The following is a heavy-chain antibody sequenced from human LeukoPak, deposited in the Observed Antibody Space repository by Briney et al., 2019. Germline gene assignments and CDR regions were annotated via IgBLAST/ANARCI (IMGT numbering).Heavy chain of an antibody. D-gene: IGHD3-10*01. CDR3: ARSVSGSYKPFDY. Sequence: SVKVSCKASGGTFSSYAISWVRQAPGQGLEWMGGIIPIFGTANYAQKFQGRVTITADKSTSTAHMELSSLRSEDTAVYYCARSVSGSYKPFDYWGQGTLVTVSS. CDR1: GGTFSSYA. J-gene: IGHJ4*02. V-gene: IGHV1-69*06. CDR2: IIPIFGTA.